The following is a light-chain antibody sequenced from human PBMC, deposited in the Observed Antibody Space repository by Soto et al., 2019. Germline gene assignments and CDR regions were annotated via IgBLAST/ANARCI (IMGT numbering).Light chain of an antibody. J-gene: IGLJ1*01. V-gene: IGLV2-11*01. CDR1: SSDVGDYKY. CDR2: DVS. CDR3: CSYAGSYTYV. Sequence: QSVLTQPRSVSGSPGQSVTISCSGTSSDVGDYKYVSWYQQHPGKAPKLMIYDVSKRPSGVPDRFSGSKSGSTASLTISGLQAEDEAEYYCCSYAGSYTYVFGAGTKLTVL.